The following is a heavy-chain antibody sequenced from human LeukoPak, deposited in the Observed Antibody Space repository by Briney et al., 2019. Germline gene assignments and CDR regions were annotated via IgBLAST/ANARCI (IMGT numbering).Heavy chain of an antibody. J-gene: IGHJ4*02. Sequence: SETLSLTCTVSGGSISSSRYYWGWIRQPPGTGLEWLGSIYYSGSTYYNPSLRSRVTISVDTSKNQFSLKLSSVTAADTAVYYCARHTYYYDSSGPHFDYWGQGILVIVSS. CDR3: ARHTYYYDSSGPHFDY. D-gene: IGHD3-22*01. V-gene: IGHV4-39*01. CDR1: GGSISSSRYY. CDR2: IYYSGST.